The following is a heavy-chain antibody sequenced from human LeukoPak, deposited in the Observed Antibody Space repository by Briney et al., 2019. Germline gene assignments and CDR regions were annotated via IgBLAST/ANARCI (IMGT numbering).Heavy chain of an antibody. CDR3: ARDGSYGDLDY. J-gene: IGHJ4*02. V-gene: IGHV3-21*01. CDR1: GFTFSSYS. D-gene: IGHD4-17*01. Sequence: KPGGPLRLSCAASGFTFSSYSMNWFRQAPGKGLKWVSSISSSSSYIYYADSVKGRFTISRDNAQNSLYRQMNSLRPEDTAGNYCARDGSYGDLDYWGQGTLVTVSS. CDR2: ISSSSSYI.